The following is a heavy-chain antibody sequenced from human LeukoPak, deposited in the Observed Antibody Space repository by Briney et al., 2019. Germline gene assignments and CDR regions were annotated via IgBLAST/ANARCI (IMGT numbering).Heavy chain of an antibody. D-gene: IGHD2-8*01. CDR1: GFTFSDYA. V-gene: IGHV3-49*03. J-gene: IGHJ6*03. CDR2: IRSKAYGGTT. Sequence: PGGSLRLSCAASGFTFSDYAMSWFRQAPGKGLEWVAFIRSKAYGGTTEYAASVKGRFTSSRDDSKSIAYLKMNSLKPEDTAVYYCTRAPPIVLIVYANYMDVWGKGTTVTVSS. CDR3: TRAPPIVLIVYANYMDV.